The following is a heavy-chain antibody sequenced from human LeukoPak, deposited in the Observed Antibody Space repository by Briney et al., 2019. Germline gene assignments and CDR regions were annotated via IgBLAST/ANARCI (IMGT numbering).Heavy chain of an antibody. V-gene: IGHV3-30*18. CDR1: GFTFSSCG. J-gene: IGHJ6*02. CDR3: AKDRTSYDFWSGYYYYYYYYGMDV. CDR2: ISYDGSNK. Sequence: GGSLRLSCAASGFTFSSCGMHWVRQAPGKGLEWVSVISYDGSNKYYADSVKGRFTISRDNSKNTLYLQMNSLRAEVTAVYYCAKDRTSYDFWSGYYYYYYYYGMDVWGQGTTVTVSS. D-gene: IGHD3-3*01.